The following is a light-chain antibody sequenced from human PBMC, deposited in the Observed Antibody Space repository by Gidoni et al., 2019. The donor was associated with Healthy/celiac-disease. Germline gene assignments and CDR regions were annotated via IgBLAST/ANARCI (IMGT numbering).Light chain of an antibody. CDR3: QQRGNWTPTT. V-gene: IGKV3-11*01. CDR2: DES. J-gene: IGKJ5*01. Sequence: IVLTQSPATLSLSPGERATLSCRASQSVSSYLAWYQLKPGQAPRLLIYDESNRATGIPARCSGSGSGTDYTLTISSIEPEDYAVYYCQQRGNWTPTTFXQXTRLEIK. CDR1: QSVSSY.